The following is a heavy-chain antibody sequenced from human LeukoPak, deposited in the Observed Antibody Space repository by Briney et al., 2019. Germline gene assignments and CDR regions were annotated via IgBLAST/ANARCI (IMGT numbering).Heavy chain of an antibody. D-gene: IGHD2-15*01. CDR3: ARQMACSGGSCPKNFDY. J-gene: IGHJ4*02. Sequence: GGSLRLSCAASGFTFSSYWMHWIRQAPGKGLVWVSRINTDGTSTTYADSVKGRFTISRDNAKNTLYLQMNSLRAEDTAVYYCARQMACSGGSCPKNFDYWGQGTLVTVSS. V-gene: IGHV3-74*01. CDR2: INTDGTST. CDR1: GFTFSSYW.